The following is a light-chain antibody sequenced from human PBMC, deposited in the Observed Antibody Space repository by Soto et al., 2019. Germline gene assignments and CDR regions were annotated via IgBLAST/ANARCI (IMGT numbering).Light chain of an antibody. CDR1: QTFRSN. Sequence: EIVMTQSPATLSVSPGERVTLSCRASQTFRSNLAWYQQRPGQAPRLLIYGASTRDTGIPDRFSGSESGTEFTLTFSNLQSEDSAVYYCQQYNDWPRTFGQGTRLEI. J-gene: IGKJ5*01. V-gene: IGKV3-15*01. CDR3: QQYNDWPRT. CDR2: GAS.